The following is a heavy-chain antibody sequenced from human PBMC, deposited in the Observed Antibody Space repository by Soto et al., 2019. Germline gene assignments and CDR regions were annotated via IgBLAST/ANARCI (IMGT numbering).Heavy chain of an antibody. J-gene: IGHJ6*02. V-gene: IGHV3-21*01. CDR1: GFTFSSYS. CDR3: ARGGYGYAYYYYGMDV. Sequence: GGSLRLSCAASGFTFSSYSMNWVRQAPGKGLEWVSSISSSSSYIYYADSVKGRFTISRDNAKNSLYLQMNSLRAEDTAVYYCARGGYGYAYYYYGMDVWGQGTMVTVSS. D-gene: IGHD5-18*01. CDR2: ISSSSSYI.